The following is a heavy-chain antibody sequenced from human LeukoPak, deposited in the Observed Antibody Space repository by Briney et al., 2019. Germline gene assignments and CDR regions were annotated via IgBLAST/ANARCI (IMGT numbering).Heavy chain of an antibody. CDR2: INSDGSST. V-gene: IGHV3-74*01. Sequence: PGGSLRLSCAASGFTFSSYWMHWVRQAPGKGLVWVSRINSDGSSTSYADSVKGRFTISRDNAKNTLYLQMNSLRAEDTAVYYCARVGFNGDYDYWGQGTLVTVSS. CDR3: ARVGFNGDYDY. J-gene: IGHJ4*02. CDR1: GFTFSSYW. D-gene: IGHD4-17*01.